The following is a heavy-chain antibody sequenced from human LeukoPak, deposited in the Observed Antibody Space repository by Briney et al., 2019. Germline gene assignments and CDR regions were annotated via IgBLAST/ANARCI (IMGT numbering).Heavy chain of an antibody. V-gene: IGHV1-18*01. Sequence: ASVKVSCKASGYTFTSYGISWVRQAPGQGLEWMGWISAYNGNTNYAQKLQGRVTMTTDTSTSTAYMELRSLRSDDTAVYYCARRLEHWRLVMKRDYYFDYWGQGTLVTVSS. D-gene: IGHD3-9*01. J-gene: IGHJ4*02. CDR2: ISAYNGNT. CDR1: GYTFTSYG. CDR3: ARRLEHWRLVMKRDYYFDY.